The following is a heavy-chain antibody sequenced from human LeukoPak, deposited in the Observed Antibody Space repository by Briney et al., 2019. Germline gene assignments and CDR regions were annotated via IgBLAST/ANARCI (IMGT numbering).Heavy chain of an antibody. D-gene: IGHD3-10*01. CDR3: AREEGKTFGELLSNWFDP. V-gene: IGHV4-59*12. CDR2: IYYSGST. J-gene: IGHJ5*02. Sequence: PSETLSLTFTVSGGSISSYYWSWIRQPPGKGLEWIGYIYYSGSTNYNPSLKSRVTISVDTSKNQFSLKLSSVTAADTAVYYCAREEGKTFGELLSNWFDPWGQGTLVTVSS. CDR1: GGSISSYY.